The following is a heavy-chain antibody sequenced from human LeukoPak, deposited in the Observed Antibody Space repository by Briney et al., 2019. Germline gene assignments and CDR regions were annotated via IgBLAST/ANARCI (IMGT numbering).Heavy chain of an antibody. Sequence: GGSLRLSCAASGFTFSSYWMTWVRQAPGKGPEWVANIKQDGSERNYVDSVKGRFTIARDNTKNSLYLQMTSLRGEDTAVYYCASRAGKPGNTPWCSDYWGQGALVTVSS. CDR3: ASRAGKPGNTPWCSDY. CDR1: GFTFSSYW. D-gene: IGHD1-7*01. V-gene: IGHV3-7*01. CDR2: IKQDGSER. J-gene: IGHJ4*02.